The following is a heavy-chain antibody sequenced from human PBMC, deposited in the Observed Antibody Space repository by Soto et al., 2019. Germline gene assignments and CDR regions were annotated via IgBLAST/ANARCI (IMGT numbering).Heavy chain of an antibody. CDR3: ARDSKRYSSPPGPLEY. Sequence: LSLTCTVSGDSISSGDYYWSWIRQPPGKGLEWIGCIYYSGNTYYNPSLKRRCSISVDTSKNQFSLQLSSVTVADTAVYYCARDSKRYSSPPGPLEYWGLGTRGTV. J-gene: IGHJ4*02. D-gene: IGHD6-13*01. CDR2: IYYSGNT. V-gene: IGHV4-30-4*01. CDR1: GDSISSGDYY.